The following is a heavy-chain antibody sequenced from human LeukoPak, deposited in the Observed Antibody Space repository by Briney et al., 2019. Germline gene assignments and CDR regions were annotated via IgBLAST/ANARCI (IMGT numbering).Heavy chain of an antibody. D-gene: IGHD4-17*01. Sequence: GGSLRLSCAASGFIFSSYTMTWVRQAPGKGLEWVSGISDSGGITYYADSVKGRFTISRDNSKNTLFLQMNSLRAEDTAIYYCAKRHPSVTTFDYWGQGTLVTVSS. J-gene: IGHJ4*02. CDR3: AKRHPSVTTFDY. V-gene: IGHV3-23*01. CDR1: GFIFSSYT. CDR2: ISDSGGIT.